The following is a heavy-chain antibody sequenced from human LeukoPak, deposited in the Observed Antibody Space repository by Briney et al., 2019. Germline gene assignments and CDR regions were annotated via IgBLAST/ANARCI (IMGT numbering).Heavy chain of an antibody. CDR1: GYTFTGYY. CDR3: ARGYYVWGSYRVFDFDY. J-gene: IGHJ4*02. CDR2: INPNSGGT. V-gene: IGHV1-2*04. D-gene: IGHD3-16*02. Sequence: ASVKVSCKASGYTFTGYYMHWVLQAPGQGLEWMGWINPNSGGTNYAQKFQGWVTMTRDTSISTAYMELSRLRSDDTAVYYCARGYYVWGSYRVFDFDYWGQGTLVTVSS.